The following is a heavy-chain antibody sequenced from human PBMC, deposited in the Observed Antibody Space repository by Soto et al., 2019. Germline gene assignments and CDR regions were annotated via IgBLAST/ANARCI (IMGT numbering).Heavy chain of an antibody. CDR3: ARDRDTYGHGFFDY. V-gene: IGHV1-3*01. J-gene: IGHJ4*02. CDR1: GYTFSDYA. D-gene: IGHD5-18*01. Sequence: ASVKVSCKASGYTFSDYAIHWVRQAPGQRPEWMGWINAGNGNTKYSQKFQGRVTITRDTPASTAYMEMNSLRAEDTAVYFCARDRDTYGHGFFDYWGQGTLVTVSS. CDR2: INAGNGNT.